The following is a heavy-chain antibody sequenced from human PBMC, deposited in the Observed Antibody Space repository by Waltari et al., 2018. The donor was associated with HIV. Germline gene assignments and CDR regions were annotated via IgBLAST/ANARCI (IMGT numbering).Heavy chain of an antibody. D-gene: IGHD6-13*01. CDR2: ISSSSTYI. V-gene: IGHV3-21*01. CDR1: GRIVRSKS. Sequence: EVQLVESGGGRVKPGGTLGLTCADDGRIVRSKSRDVVRPAPGKGLEWVSSISSSSTYIYYEDSVKGRFTISRDNAKNSLYLKMNSLRVEDTAVYYCANSGGIGPYGMDVWGQGTTVTVSS. J-gene: IGHJ6*02. CDR3: ANSGGIGPYGMDV.